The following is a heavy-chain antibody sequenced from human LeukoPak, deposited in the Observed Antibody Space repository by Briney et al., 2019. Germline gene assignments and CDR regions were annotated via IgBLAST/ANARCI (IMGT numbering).Heavy chain of an antibody. CDR1: GFTFSSYW. V-gene: IGHV3-74*01. Sequence: PGGSLRLSCAASGFTFSSYWMHWVRQAPGKGLVWVSRINTGGSSTSYADSVKGRFTIPRDNAKNTLNLQMNSLRAEDTAVYYCARGKYYYGSGSYGYWFDPWGQGTLVTVSS. D-gene: IGHD3-10*01. J-gene: IGHJ5*02. CDR3: ARGKYYYGSGSYGYWFDP. CDR2: INTGGSST.